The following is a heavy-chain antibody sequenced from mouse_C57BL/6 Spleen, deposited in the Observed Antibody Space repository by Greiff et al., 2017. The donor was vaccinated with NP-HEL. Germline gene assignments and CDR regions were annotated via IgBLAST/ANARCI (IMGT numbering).Heavy chain of an antibody. CDR2: IYPGDGDT. CDR1: GYAFSSSW. V-gene: IGHV1-82*01. CDR3: ASGGYFDV. J-gene: IGHJ1*03. Sequence: QVQLQQSGPELVKPGASVKISCKASGYAFSSSWMNWVKQRPGKVLEWIGRIYPGDGDTNYNGKFKGKATLTADKSSSTAYMQLSSLTSEDSAVYFCASGGYFDVWGTGTTVTVSS.